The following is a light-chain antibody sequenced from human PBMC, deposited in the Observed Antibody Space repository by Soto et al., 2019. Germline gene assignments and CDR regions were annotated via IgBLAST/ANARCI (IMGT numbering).Light chain of an antibody. CDR1: QDITKY. Sequence: DIQMTQSPSSLSASVGDRVTITCQASQDITKYLNWYQQKPGKAHKLLIYDASNLETGVPSRFSGSGSGPDFTFTISSLEAEDIATYYCQQYANLPFTFGPGTKVDIK. V-gene: IGKV1-33*01. CDR2: DAS. J-gene: IGKJ3*01. CDR3: QQYANLPFT.